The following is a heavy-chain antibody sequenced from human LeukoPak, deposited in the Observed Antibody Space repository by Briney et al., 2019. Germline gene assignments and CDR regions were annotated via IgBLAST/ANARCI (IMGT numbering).Heavy chain of an antibody. V-gene: IGHV4-4*07. J-gene: IGHJ4*02. CDR1: GGSINNYY. Sequence: PSETLSLTCTVSGGSINNYYWTWIRQPAGKGLEWIGRVYSSGKTNYNPSLKSRVTMSVDTSNNQLSLMMTSVTAADTAVFYCAKDPKDSSGLFDYWGQGTLVTVSS. CDR2: VYSSGKT. D-gene: IGHD3-22*01. CDR3: AKDPKDSSGLFDY.